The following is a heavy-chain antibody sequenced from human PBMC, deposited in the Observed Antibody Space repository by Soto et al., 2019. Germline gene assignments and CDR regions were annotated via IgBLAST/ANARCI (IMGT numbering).Heavy chain of an antibody. CDR2: INPGSGVT. CDR3: ARVAGHKNARFDT. V-gene: IGHV1-2*02. D-gene: IGHD1-1*01. J-gene: IGHJ4*02. Sequence: ASVKVSCKASGYSFTKYHMHWVRQAPGQGLEWMGWINPGSGVTNQAQKFQGRVTMTRDTSITTTYMELNSLTSDDTAVYYCARVAGHKNARFDTWGQGALVPSPQ. CDR1: GYSFTKYH.